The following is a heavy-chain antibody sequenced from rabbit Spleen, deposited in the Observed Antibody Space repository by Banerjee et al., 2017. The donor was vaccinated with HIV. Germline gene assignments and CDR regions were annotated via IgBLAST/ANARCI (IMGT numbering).Heavy chain of an antibody. CDR3: ARDLVAVIGWNFNL. CDR1: GFSFSDRDV. J-gene: IGHJ4*01. Sequence: QEQLVESGGGLVQPEGSLTLTCKASGFSFSDRDVMCWVRQAPGKGLEWIGCINTGSGSAYYASWAKGRFTISKTSSTTVTLQMTSLTAADTATYVCARDLVAVIGWNFNLWGQGTLVTVS. V-gene: IGHV1S45*01. D-gene: IGHD1-1*01. CDR2: INTGSGSA.